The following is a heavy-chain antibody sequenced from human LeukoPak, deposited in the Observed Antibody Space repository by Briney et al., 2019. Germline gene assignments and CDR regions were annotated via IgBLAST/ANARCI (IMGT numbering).Heavy chain of an antibody. J-gene: IGHJ6*03. CDR3: AKDGHIAAPPPYYYYYYYMDV. D-gene: IGHD6-13*01. CDR1: GFTFSSYW. CDR2: IKQDGSEK. Sequence: GGSLRLSCAASGFTFSSYWMSWVRQAPGKGLEWMANIKQDGSEKYYVDSVKGRFTISRDNAKNSPYLQMNSLRAEDTAVYYCAKDGHIAAPPPYYYYYYYMDVWGKGTTVTVSS. V-gene: IGHV3-7*01.